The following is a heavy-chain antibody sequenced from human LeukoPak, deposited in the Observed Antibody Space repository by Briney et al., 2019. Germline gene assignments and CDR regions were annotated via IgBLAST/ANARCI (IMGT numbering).Heavy chain of an antibody. Sequence: PSETLSLTCTVSGGSISSSPYYWGWIRQPPGKGLEWIGSIYYSGSTYYNPSLKSRVTISVDTCKNQLCLKLSSVTAADTAVYYCTRGGTDALSYWGQGTLVTVSS. V-gene: IGHV4-39*07. J-gene: IGHJ4*02. CDR3: TRGGTDALSY. CDR1: GGSISSSPYY. CDR2: IYYSGST. D-gene: IGHD3-16*01.